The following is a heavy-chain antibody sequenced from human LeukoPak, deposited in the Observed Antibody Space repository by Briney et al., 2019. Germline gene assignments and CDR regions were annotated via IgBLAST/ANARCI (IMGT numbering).Heavy chain of an antibody. CDR2: IEYDGSNK. CDR3: AKEFRRGKNTNYLDY. Sequence: GGSLRLSCAASAFTFSSYGLFWVRQAPGKGLEWVAFIEYDGSNKYYADSVKGRFTISRDNSQNTVYLQMNSLRPEDTAVYFCAKEFRRGKNTNYLDYWGQGTMVTVSS. D-gene: IGHD1/OR15-1a*01. CDR1: AFTFSSYG. J-gene: IGHJ4*02. V-gene: IGHV3-30*02.